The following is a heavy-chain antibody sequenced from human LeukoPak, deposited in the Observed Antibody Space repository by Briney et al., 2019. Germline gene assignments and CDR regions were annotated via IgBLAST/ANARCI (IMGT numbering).Heavy chain of an antibody. V-gene: IGHV3-30*09. D-gene: IGHD2-15*01. CDR3: ARHPVVVAANDY. CDR1: GFTFSSYA. J-gene: IGHJ4*02. CDR2: ISYDGSNK. Sequence: GGSLRLSCAASGFTFSSYAMHWVRQAPGKGLEWVAVISYDGSNKYYADSVKGRFAISRDNAKNSLYLQMNSLRAGDTAIYYCARHPVVVAANDYWGQGTLVTVSS.